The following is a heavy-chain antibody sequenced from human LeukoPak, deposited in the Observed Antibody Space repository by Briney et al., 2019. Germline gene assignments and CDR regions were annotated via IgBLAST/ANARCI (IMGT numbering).Heavy chain of an antibody. CDR1: GFTFSSYW. J-gene: IGHJ4*02. CDR3: ARDRWAPRLPDY. Sequence: GGSLRLSCAASGFTFSSYWMHWVRQAPGKGLVWVSRINSDGSSASYADSVKGRFTISRDNAENTLYLQMNSLRAEDTAVYYCARDRWAPRLPDYWGQGTLVTVSS. CDR2: INSDGSSA. V-gene: IGHV3-74*01. D-gene: IGHD4-11*01.